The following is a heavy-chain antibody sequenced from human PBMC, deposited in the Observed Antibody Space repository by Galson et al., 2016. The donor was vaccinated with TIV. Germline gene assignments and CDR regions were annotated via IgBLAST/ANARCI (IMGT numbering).Heavy chain of an antibody. Sequence: SVKVSCKASGGSFSNYYINWVRQAPGQGPEWMGGIVPIYRSPKYARRFQGRVTITADESTSTVFVELTSLTSDDTATYYCARPSDSSWYFDLWGRGTLVTVSS. CDR1: GGSFSNYY. D-gene: IGHD6-13*01. CDR2: IVPIYRSP. J-gene: IGHJ2*01. V-gene: IGHV1-69*13. CDR3: ARPSDSSWYFDL.